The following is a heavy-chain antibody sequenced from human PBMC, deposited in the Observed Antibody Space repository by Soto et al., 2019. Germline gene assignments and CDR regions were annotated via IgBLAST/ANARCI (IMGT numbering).Heavy chain of an antibody. CDR3: ARDRGSYALDY. CDR1: AYTFTSYG. D-gene: IGHD1-26*01. Sequence: QVQLVQSGAEVKKPGASVKVSCKASAYTFTSYGIGWVRQAPGQGLEWMGWISAYNGNTNYAQKLQGRVTMTTDTHKSTDYMELRSLRSDDTAVYYCARDRGSYALDYWGQGTLVTVSS. V-gene: IGHV1-18*01. J-gene: IGHJ4*02. CDR2: ISAYNGNT.